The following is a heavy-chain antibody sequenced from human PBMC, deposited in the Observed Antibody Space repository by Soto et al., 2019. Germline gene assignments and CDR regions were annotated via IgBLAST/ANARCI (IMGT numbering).Heavy chain of an antibody. J-gene: IGHJ6*02. V-gene: IGHV3-7*03. CDR1: GFTFSNYW. CDR2: IRQDGSEN. D-gene: IGHD2-15*01. CDR3: ARERGSKSLDV. Sequence: HPGGSLRLSCAVSGFTFSNYWMTWVRQAPGKGLEWVANIRQDGSENAYVGSVKGRFTISRDNAKNSLYLQMNSLRVEDTAVYYCARERGSKSLDVWGQGTTVTVSS.